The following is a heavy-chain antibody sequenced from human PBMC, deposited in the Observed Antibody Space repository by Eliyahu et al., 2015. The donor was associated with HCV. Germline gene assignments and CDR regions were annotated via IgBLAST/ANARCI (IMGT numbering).Heavy chain of an antibody. J-gene: IGHJ5*02. D-gene: IGHD4-17*01. CDR2: INPGSGRT. V-gene: IGHV1-46*01. CDR3: ARLTYGDYRSFDP. CDR1: GYTFTTNY. Sequence: QLVQSGAEVRKPGASVKVSCKASGYTFTTNYIHWVRQAPGQGLEWMGIINPGSGRTTYAQNFQGRVTLTRDTSTSTVYMEVTSLGSEDTAVYYCARLTYGDYRSFDPWGQGTLVTVSS.